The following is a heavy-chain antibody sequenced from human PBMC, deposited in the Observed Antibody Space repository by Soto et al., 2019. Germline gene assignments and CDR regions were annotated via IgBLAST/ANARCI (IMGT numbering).Heavy chain of an antibody. D-gene: IGHD3-9*01. CDR3: GRDRRYFDWLASVEY. J-gene: IGHJ4*02. Sequence: QVQLVESGGGVVQAGRSLRLSCTDSGFTFSTYGMHWVRQAPGKGLEWVAVISYDGNHKYYADFVEGRFTISRDNSEKTLYLQMNSLRPEDTALYYYGRDRRYFDWLASVEYWGQGTQVTVSS. CDR1: GFTFSTYG. V-gene: IGHV3-30*03. CDR2: ISYDGNHK.